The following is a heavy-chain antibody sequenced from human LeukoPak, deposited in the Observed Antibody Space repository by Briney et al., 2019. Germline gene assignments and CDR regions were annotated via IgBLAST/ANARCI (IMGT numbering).Heavy chain of an antibody. CDR3: ARDWSNVVTAI. V-gene: IGHV3-30-3*01. CDR2: ISYDGSNK. J-gene: IGHJ4*02. D-gene: IGHD3-22*01. CDR1: GFTFSSYA. Sequence: PGGSLRLSCAASGFTFSSYAMHWVRQAPGKGLEWVAVISYDGSNKYYADSVKGRFTISRENSKNTLYLQMNSLRAEDTAVYYCARDWSNVVTAIWGQGTLVTVSS.